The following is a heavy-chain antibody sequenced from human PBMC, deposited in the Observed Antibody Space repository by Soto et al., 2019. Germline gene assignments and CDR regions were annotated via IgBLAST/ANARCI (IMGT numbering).Heavy chain of an antibody. J-gene: IGHJ4*02. V-gene: IGHV3-30*18. CDR2: ISDDGSDK. CDR1: GFTFSSYG. D-gene: IGHD6-25*01. CDR3: AKDRSNSGCYDY. Sequence: QVQLVESGGGVVQPGRSLRLSCAASGFTFSSYGFHWVRQAPGKGLEWVAVISDDGSDKYYADSVKGRFTISRDDSKNTMQLQMNSLRVEDTAVYYCAKDRSNSGCYDYWGQGTLVTVSS.